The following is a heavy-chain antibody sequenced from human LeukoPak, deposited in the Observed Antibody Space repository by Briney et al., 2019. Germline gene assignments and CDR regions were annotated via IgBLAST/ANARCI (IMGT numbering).Heavy chain of an antibody. CDR2: IIPIFGTA. V-gene: IGHV1-69*13. CDR1: GGTFSSYA. J-gene: IGHJ5*02. Sequence: SVKVSCKASGGTFSSYAISWVRQAPGQGLEWMGGIIPIFGTANYAQKFQGRVTITADESTSTAYMELSSLRSEDTAVYYCARVGGGNHNNWFDPWGQGTLVTVSS. CDR3: ARVGGGNHNNWFDP. D-gene: IGHD4-23*01.